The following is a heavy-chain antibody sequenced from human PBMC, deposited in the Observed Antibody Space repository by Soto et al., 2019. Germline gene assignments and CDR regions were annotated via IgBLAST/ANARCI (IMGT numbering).Heavy chain of an antibody. Sequence: SETLSLTCAVSGGSISSGGYSWGWIRQPPGKGLEWIASIYHSGSTLYNPSLESRVTISVDTSKSQFSLKLNSVTAADTAVYYCARFGYYGSGTYYVSDYWGQGTLVTVSS. V-gene: IGHV4-39*01. CDR2: IYHSGST. D-gene: IGHD3-10*01. CDR3: ARFGYYGSGTYYVSDY. J-gene: IGHJ4*02. CDR1: GGSISSGGYS.